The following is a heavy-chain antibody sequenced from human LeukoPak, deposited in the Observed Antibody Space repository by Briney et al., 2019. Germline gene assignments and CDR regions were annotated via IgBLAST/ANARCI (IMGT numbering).Heavy chain of an antibody. CDR2: IYMSGDT. D-gene: IGHD2-21*01. Sequence: PSETLSLTCTVSDDSIKSYSWSWIRLLAGERLEWIGLIYMSGDTNYNPSLKSRLDMSVDTSKDQVSLKLSSVTAADTAVYYCARVFAGFYMDVWGKEPTVIVSS. V-gene: IGHV4-4*07. CDR3: ARVFAGFYMDV. CDR1: DDSIKSYS. J-gene: IGHJ6*03.